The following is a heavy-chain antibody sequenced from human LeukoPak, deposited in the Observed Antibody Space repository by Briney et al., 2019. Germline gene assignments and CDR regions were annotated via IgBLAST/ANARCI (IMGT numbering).Heavy chain of an antibody. V-gene: IGHV4-39*07. CDR2: IYYSGST. D-gene: IGHD5-18*01. CDR1: GGSISSSSYS. J-gene: IGHJ4*02. CDR3: ASLRGYSYGYVEFDY. Sequence: PSETLSLTCTVSGGSISSSSYSWGWVRQPPGKGLEWIGSIYYSGSTYYNPSLKSRVTISVDTSKNPFSLKLSSVTAADTAVYYCASLRGYSYGYVEFDYWGQGTLVTVSS.